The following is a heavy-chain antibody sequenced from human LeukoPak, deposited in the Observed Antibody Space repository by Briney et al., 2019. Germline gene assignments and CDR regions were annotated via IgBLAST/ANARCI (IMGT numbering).Heavy chain of an antibody. CDR2: ISSSSSTI. CDR1: GLTISSYS. V-gene: IGHV3-48*01. Sequence: PGGSLRLSCAASGLTISSYSMNWVPQAPGKQVQWFSYISSSSSTIYYADSVKGRFTISRDNAKNSLYLQMNSLRAEDTAVYYCARALWFGETFPAYWGQGTLVTVSS. D-gene: IGHD3-10*01. J-gene: IGHJ4*02. CDR3: ARALWFGETFPAY.